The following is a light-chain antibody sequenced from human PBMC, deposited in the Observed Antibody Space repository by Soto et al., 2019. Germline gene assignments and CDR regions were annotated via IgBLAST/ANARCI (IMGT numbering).Light chain of an antibody. V-gene: IGKV3-15*01. CDR3: QQYNNWPIMYT. Sequence: EIVMTQSPATLSVSPGERATVSCRASQSVSSNLAWYQQKPGQAPRLLLYGASARATAIPARFSGSGSGTEFTLAIGSLQSEDFAGYYCQQYNNWPIMYTFGQGTMLEIK. J-gene: IGKJ2*01. CDR1: QSVSSN. CDR2: GAS.